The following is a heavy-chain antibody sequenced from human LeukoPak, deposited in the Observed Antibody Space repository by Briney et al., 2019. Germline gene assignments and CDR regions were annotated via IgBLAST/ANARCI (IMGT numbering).Heavy chain of an antibody. D-gene: IGHD5-18*01. V-gene: IGHV4-38-2*02. CDR3: ARGPLQLWFRRRSYYFDY. CDR2: IYHSGST. Sequence: SETLSLTCTVSGYSISSGYYWGWIRQPPGKGLEWIGSIYHSGSTYYNPSLKSRVTISVDTSKNQFSLKLSSVTAADTAVYYCARGPLQLWFRRRSYYFDYWGQGTLVTVSS. CDR1: GYSISSGYY. J-gene: IGHJ4*02.